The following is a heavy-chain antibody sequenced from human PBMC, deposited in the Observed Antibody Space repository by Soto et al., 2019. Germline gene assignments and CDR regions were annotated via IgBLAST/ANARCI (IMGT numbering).Heavy chain of an antibody. Sequence: QVHVVQSGAEVKRPGSSVKVSCKASGGTFSLHSIDWVRQAAGQGLEWMGRTISIFGSSISAQKFQHRVSMTAASSTGTAYMELKNLTSEDTGVYFCVASCSGGTCSGPPYGLDGWGRGTTVIVS. J-gene: IGHJ6*02. V-gene: IGHV1-69*18. CDR1: GGTFSLHS. D-gene: IGHD2-15*01. CDR3: VASCSGGTCSGPPYGLDG. CDR2: TISIFGSS.